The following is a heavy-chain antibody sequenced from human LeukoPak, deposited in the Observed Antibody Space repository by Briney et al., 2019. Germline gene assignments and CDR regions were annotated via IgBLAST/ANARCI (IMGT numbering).Heavy chain of an antibody. CDR2: ISVYNGNT. CDR1: GDTLGNYG. CDR3: ARAPRGTYWDYFDY. V-gene: IGHV1-18*01. D-gene: IGHD1-26*01. J-gene: IGHJ4*02. Sequence: ASVKAFCKADGDTLGNYGISWVRQAPGQGLEWMGWISVYNGNTKYAQKFQGRVTMTADTSTSTSYMELRSLTSDDTAVYYCARAPRGTYWDYFDYWGQGTLVTVSS.